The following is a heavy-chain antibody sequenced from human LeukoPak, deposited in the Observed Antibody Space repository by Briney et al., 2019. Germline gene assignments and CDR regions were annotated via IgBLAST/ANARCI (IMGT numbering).Heavy chain of an antibody. Sequence: ASVKVSCKASGYTFTGYYMHWVRQAPGQGLEWMGWINPNSGGTNYAQKFQGRVTMTRDTSISTAYMELSRLRSDDTAVYYCARATGYHDAFGIWGQGTMVTVSS. D-gene: IGHD1-1*01. CDR2: INPNSGGT. V-gene: IGHV1-2*02. CDR1: GYTFTGYY. J-gene: IGHJ3*02. CDR3: ARATGYHDAFGI.